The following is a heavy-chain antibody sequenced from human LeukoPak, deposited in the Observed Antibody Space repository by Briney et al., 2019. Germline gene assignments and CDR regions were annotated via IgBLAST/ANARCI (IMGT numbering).Heavy chain of an antibody. CDR1: GYTFTSYD. D-gene: IGHD4-17*01. J-gene: IGHJ6*03. Sequence: ASVTVSCMASGYTFTSYDINWVRQATGQGLEWMGWMNPNSGNTGYAQQFQGRVTMTSNTSISTAYMELSSLRSEDTAVYYCARGVRPRGRCGYYYYYMDVWGKGTTVTVSS. CDR2: MNPNSGNT. V-gene: IGHV1-8*01. CDR3: ARGVRPRGRCGYYYYYMDV.